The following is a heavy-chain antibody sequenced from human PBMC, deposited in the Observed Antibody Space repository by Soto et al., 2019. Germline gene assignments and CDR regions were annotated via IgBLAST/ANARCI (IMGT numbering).Heavy chain of an antibody. V-gene: IGHV4-30-2*01. Sequence: QLQLQESGSGLVKPSQTLSLTCTVSGDSISSGGYSWSWIRQPPGEGLEWIGYIYHSGTTYYNPSLKSRVTISVDSSKNQFSLRLTSVTAADTAVYYCARRGSDAIDPWGQGTLVTVSS. J-gene: IGHJ5*02. CDR1: GDSISSGGYS. CDR3: ARRGSDAIDP. CDR2: IYHSGTT. D-gene: IGHD3-16*01.